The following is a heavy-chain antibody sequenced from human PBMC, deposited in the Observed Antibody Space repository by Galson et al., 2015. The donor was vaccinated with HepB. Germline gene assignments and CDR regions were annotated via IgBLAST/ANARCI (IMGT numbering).Heavy chain of an antibody. CDR3: AKEIGSAGEQWLVRFGFNWFDP. CDR1: GFTFSSYA. CDR2: ISGSGGST. V-gene: IGHV3-23*01. Sequence: SLRLSCAASGFTFSSYAMSWVRQAPGKGLEWVSAISGSGGSTYYADSVKGRFTISRDNSKNTLYLQMNSLRAEDTAVYYCAKEIGSAGEQWLVRFGFNWFDPWGQGTLVTVSS. D-gene: IGHD6-19*01. J-gene: IGHJ5*02.